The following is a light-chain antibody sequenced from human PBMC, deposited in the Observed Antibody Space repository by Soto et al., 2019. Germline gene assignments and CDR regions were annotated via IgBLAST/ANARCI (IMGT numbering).Light chain of an antibody. CDR3: QQYNDWPL. Sequence: EIVMTQSPATLSVSPGERTTISCRASQSVGSDLAWYQQKPGKAPRLLIYRASTRATGIPARFSGSGSGTEFTLTISSLQSEDFAVYYCQQYNDWPLFGPGTKVDIK. CDR2: RAS. CDR1: QSVGSD. J-gene: IGKJ3*01. V-gene: IGKV3-15*01.